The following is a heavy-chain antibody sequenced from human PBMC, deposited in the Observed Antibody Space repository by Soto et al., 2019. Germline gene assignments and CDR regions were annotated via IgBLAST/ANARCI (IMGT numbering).Heavy chain of an antibody. CDR1: GFTFSSYS. J-gene: IGHJ6*03. D-gene: IGHD2-2*01. CDR2: ISSSSSTI. V-gene: IGHV3-48*01. Sequence: GGSLRLSCAASGFTFSSYSMNWVRQAPGKGLEWVSYISSSSSTIYYADSVKGRFTISRDNAKNSLYLQMNSLRAEDTAVYYCASIVGAAAAARGSGYMDVWGKGTTVTVSS. CDR3: ASIVGAAAAARGSGYMDV.